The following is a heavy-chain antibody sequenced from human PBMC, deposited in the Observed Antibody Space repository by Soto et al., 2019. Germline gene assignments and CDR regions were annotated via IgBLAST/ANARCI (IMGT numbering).Heavy chain of an antibody. Sequence: QVQLQESGPGLVKPSETLSLTCTVSGGSVSSGSYYWSWIRQPPGKGLEWIGYIYYSGSTNYNPSLKSRVTISVDTSKNQFSLKLSSVTAADTAVYYCARDGSGLDYWGQGTLVTVSS. J-gene: IGHJ4*02. CDR1: GGSVSSGSYY. CDR2: IYYSGST. D-gene: IGHD6-19*01. V-gene: IGHV4-61*01. CDR3: ARDGSGLDY.